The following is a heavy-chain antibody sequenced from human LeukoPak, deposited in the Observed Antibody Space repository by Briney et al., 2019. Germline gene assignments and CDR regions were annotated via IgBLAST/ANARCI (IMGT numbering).Heavy chain of an antibody. D-gene: IGHD2-15*01. Sequence: TGGSLRLSCAVSGFTFSSYSMNWVRQAPGKGLEWVSSISSSSSYIYYADSVKGRFTISRDNAKNSLYLQMNSLRAEDTAVYYCARVGYCSGGSCYLFDYWGQGTLVTVSS. J-gene: IGHJ4*02. CDR1: GFTFSSYS. V-gene: IGHV3-21*01. CDR2: ISSSSSYI. CDR3: ARVGYCSGGSCYLFDY.